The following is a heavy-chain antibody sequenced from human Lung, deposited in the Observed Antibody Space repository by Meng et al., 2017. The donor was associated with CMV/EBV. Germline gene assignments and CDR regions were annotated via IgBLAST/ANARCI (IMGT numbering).Heavy chain of an antibody. D-gene: IGHD6-19*01. CDR1: GGSISSSNW. J-gene: IGHJ4*02. V-gene: IGHV4-4*02. CDR2: IYHSGST. CDR3: ASFPPPGKQWLVTDY. Sequence: VRLQESGPGLVKPSGSRSLTCAVSGGSISSSNWWSWVRQPPGKGLEWIGEIYHSGSTNYNPSLKSRVTISVDKSKNQFSLKLSSVTAADTAVYYCASFPPPGKQWLVTDYWGQGTLVTVSS.